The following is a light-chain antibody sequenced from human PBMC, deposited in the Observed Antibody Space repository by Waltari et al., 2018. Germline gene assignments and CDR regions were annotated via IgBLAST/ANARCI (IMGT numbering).Light chain of an antibody. Sequence: EIVLTQSPGILSLSPGQRATLSCRASQTVSSSYLAWYQQKPGQPPRLLIYATSTRATGVPERFSGSGSGTDFTLTISRLEPEDFAVYYCQQFGGSFPCSFGRGTKLDIK. J-gene: IGKJ2*04. CDR3: QQFGGSFPCS. CDR1: QTVSSSY. CDR2: ATS. V-gene: IGKV3-20*01.